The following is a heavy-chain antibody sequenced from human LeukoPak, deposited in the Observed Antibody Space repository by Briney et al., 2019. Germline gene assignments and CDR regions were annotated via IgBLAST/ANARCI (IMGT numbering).Heavy chain of an antibody. CDR2: IRYDGSNK. CDR1: GCTFSSYG. Sequence: GGSLRLSCAASGCTFSSYGMHWVRQAPGKGLEWVAFIRYDGSNKYYADSVKGRFTISRDNSKNTLYLQMNSLRAEDTAVYYCAKIRDRQPWGAFDIWGQGTMVTVSS. V-gene: IGHV3-30*02. J-gene: IGHJ3*02. CDR3: AKIRDRQPWGAFDI. D-gene: IGHD7-27*01.